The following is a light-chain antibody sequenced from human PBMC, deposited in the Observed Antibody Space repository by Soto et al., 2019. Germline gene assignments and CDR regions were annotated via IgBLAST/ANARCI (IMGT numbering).Light chain of an antibody. CDR3: QSYDSSLSGSTV. CDR1: SSNIGAGYD. Sequence: QSALTQPPSVSGAPGQRVTISCTGTSSNIGAGYDVHWYQQFSGTAPKLLIYDNNNRPSGVPDRFSASKSGTSASLAITGLQAEDEADYYCQSYDSSLSGSTVFGTGTKVTDL. CDR2: DNN. J-gene: IGLJ1*01. V-gene: IGLV1-40*01.